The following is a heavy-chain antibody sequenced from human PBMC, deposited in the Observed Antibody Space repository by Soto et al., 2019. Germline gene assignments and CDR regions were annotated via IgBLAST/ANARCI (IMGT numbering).Heavy chain of an antibody. V-gene: IGHV3-33*01. CDR3: ARDHNYDYGDYASYFDY. J-gene: IGHJ4*02. CDR2: IWYDGSNK. Sequence: GGSLRLSCAASGFTFSSYGMHWVRQAPGKGLEWVAVIWYDGSNKYYADSVKGRFTISRDNSKNTLYLQMNSLRAEDTAVYYCARDHNYDYGDYASYFDYWGQGTLVTVSS. CDR1: GFTFSSYG. D-gene: IGHD4-17*01.